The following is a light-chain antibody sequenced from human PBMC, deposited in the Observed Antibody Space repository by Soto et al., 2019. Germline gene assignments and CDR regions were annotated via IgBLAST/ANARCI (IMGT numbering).Light chain of an antibody. CDR3: QKYDSAPFP. J-gene: IGKJ4*01. Sequence: DIQMTQSPSSLSAFIGDRATITCRASQGISNYLAWYQQKPGKVPKLLIYGASTLQSGVPSRFSGSGSGTDFTLTISSLQPEDVATYFCQKYDSAPFPFGGGTKVDI. V-gene: IGKV1-27*01. CDR1: QGISNY. CDR2: GAS.